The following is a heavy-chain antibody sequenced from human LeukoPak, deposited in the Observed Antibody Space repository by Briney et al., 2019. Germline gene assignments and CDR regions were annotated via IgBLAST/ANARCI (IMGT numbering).Heavy chain of an antibody. V-gene: IGHV1-2*04. J-gene: IGHJ4*02. CDR3: ARERTGSYQGGFDY. CDR1: GYTFTGYY. D-gene: IGHD1-26*01. Sequence: ASVKVSCKASGYTFTGYYMHWVRQAPGQGLEWMGWINPNSGGTNYAQKFQGWVTMTRDTSISTAYMELSRLRSDDTAVYYCARERTGSYQGGFDYWGQGILVTVSS. CDR2: INPNSGGT.